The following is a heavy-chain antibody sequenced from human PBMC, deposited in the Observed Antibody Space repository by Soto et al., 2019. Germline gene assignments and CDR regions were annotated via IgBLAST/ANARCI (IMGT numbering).Heavy chain of an antibody. CDR3: ARGVDSDSSGYTFDY. J-gene: IGHJ4*02. CDR1: GGSISSGGYS. D-gene: IGHD3-22*01. V-gene: IGHV4-30-2*01. CDR2: IYHSGST. Sequence: QLQLQESGSGLVKPSQTLSLTCAVSGGSISSGGYSWSWIRQPPGKGLEWIGYIYHSGSTYYNPSLKGRVTISVDRSKNQFSLKLRSVTAADTAVYYCARGVDSDSSGYTFDYWGQGTLVTVSS.